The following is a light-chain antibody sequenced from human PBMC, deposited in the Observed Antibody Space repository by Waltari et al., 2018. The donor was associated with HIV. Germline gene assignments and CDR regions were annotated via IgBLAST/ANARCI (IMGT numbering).Light chain of an antibody. J-gene: IGKJ2*02. CDR3: QQYETCCT. CDR2: QAS. V-gene: IGKV1-5*03. Sequence: DIHMTQFPSTLSASIGGTVIITCRAGQRVGTSLAWYQQKPDKAPRLLIYQASTLQSGIPPRFSGSASGTEFTLTITGLQRDDFATYFCQQYETCCTFGQGTKVE. CDR1: QRVGTS.